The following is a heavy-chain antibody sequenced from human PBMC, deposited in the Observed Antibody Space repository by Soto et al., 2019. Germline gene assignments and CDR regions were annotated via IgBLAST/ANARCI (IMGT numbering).Heavy chain of an antibody. V-gene: IGHV1-3*01. CDR1: VYTFTSYA. Sequence: SSVKLSCKAPVYTFTSYAMHWVRQAPGQRHEWMGWINAGNGNTKYSQKFQGRVTITRGTSASTAYMELSSLRSEDTAVYYCAREFTNWIFVAYCYYRDRMSFWSRGSTVPVSS. J-gene: IGHJ6*02. CDR3: AREFTNWIFVAYCYYRDRMSF. D-gene: IGHD1-26*01. CDR2: INAGNGNT.